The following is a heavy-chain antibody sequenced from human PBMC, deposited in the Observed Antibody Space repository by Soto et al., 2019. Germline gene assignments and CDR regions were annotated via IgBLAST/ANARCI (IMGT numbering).Heavy chain of an antibody. Sequence: GGSLRLSCAASGFKFSDFYVSWIRQAPGKGLEWVSSIRSSSSIYYADFVKGRFTISRDNAKNSLFLQMNSLTTEDTAVYFCASSYDALDYWGLGTLVTVSS. J-gene: IGHJ4*02. CDR1: GFKFSDFY. D-gene: IGHD5-12*01. CDR3: ASSYDALDY. V-gene: IGHV3-11*01. CDR2: IRSSSSI.